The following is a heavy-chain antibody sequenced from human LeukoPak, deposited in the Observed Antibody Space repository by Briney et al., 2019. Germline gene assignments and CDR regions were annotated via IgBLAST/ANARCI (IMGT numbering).Heavy chain of an antibody. J-gene: IGHJ4*02. CDR2: IHGSGGTT. D-gene: IGHD2-2*01. V-gene: IGHV3-23*01. Sequence: GVSLRLSCAPSGFTFTRNAIAWVRQAPGKGLEWVSAIHGSGGTTFYADSVKGLVTIPRVQSTHTVYLQMNSLRADDTDVYYCAKAHCSSTSCARADNWGQGTLVTVSS. CDR3: AKAHCSSTSCARADN. CDR1: GFTFTRNA.